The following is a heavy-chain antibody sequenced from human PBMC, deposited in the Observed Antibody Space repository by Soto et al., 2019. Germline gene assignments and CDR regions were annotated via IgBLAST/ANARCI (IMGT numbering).Heavy chain of an antibody. Sequence: EVQLLESGGGLVQPGGSLRLSCVASGFIFDTYAMSWVRQAPGKGLEWVSTVSGSGGMTYYADSVKGRFSISRDNSKNTVLLQMHSLRAADTGVYFCAKAGGVGSPTSLGYWGQGILVTVSS. CDR2: VSGSGGMT. J-gene: IGHJ4*02. CDR3: AKAGGVGSPTSLGY. V-gene: IGHV3-23*01. D-gene: IGHD1-26*01. CDR1: GFIFDTYA.